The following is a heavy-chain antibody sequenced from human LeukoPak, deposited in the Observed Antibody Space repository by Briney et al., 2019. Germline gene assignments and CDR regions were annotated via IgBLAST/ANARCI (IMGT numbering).Heavy chain of an antibody. CDR1: GGSISSYY. CDR2: IYYSGST. V-gene: IGHV4-59*01. CDR3: ARGDDYVWGSYRQRWFDP. J-gene: IGHJ5*02. Sequence: SETLSLTCTVSGGSISSYYWSWIRQPPGKGLEWIGYIYYSGSTNYNPSLKSRVTISVDTSKNQFSLKLSSVTAADTAVYYCARGDDYVWGSYRQRWFDPWGQGTLVTVSS. D-gene: IGHD3-16*02.